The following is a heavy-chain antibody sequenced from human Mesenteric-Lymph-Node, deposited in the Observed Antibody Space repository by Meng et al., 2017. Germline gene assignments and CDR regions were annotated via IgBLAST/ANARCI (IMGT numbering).Heavy chain of an antibody. CDR3: ARVPYNYDNGGYYYR. V-gene: IGHV1-2*06. CDR2: INSNTGGT. J-gene: IGHJ4*02. Sequence: QVQVEQSGAEVKKPGTSVKVSCKASGLPFTGHHMHWVRQVPGQGFEWMGRINSNTGGTNYAQKFKGRFTMTGDYMELSSLTSDDTAVYYCARVPYNYDNGGYYYRWGQGTLVTVSS. D-gene: IGHD3-22*01. CDR1: GLPFTGHH.